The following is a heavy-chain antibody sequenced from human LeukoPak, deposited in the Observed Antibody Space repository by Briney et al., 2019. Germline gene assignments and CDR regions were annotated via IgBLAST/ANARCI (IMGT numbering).Heavy chain of an antibody. Sequence: PGGSLRLSCAASGFTFSSYTMNWVRQAPGKGLEWVSSFSSSSNDIYYADSVKGRFTISRDNAKNSLYLQMNSLRAEDTAVYYCARDFLWFGELSYFDYWGQGTLVTVSS. J-gene: IGHJ4*02. V-gene: IGHV3-21*01. D-gene: IGHD3-10*01. CDR3: ARDFLWFGELSYFDY. CDR1: GFTFSSYT. CDR2: FSSSSNDI.